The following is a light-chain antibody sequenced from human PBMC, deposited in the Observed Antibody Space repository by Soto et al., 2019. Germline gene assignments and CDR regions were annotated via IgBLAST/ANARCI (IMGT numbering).Light chain of an antibody. CDR3: QQYYRAPRT. CDR2: GAS. CDR1: QSVGSSY. J-gene: IGKJ1*01. Sequence: EIVLTQSPGTLSLSPGDRATLSCRASQSVGSSYLAWYQQKTGQAPRLLMYGASTRATGIPDRFTGSGSGTDFTLTISRLEPEDFAVYYCQQYYRAPRTFGQGTTVEIK. V-gene: IGKV3-20*01.